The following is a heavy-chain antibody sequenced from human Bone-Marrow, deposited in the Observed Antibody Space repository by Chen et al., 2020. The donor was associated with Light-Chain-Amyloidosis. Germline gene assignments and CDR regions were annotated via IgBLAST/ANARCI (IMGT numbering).Heavy chain of an antibody. Sequence: EVQLEQSGPEVKKPGESLKISCKGSGYTFPNYWIGWLRQMPGKGLEWMGVIYPDDSDASYIPSFEGQVTSSADKSITTAYLQWRSLKASDTAMYYCARRRDGYNFDYWGQGTLVTVSS. CDR1: GYTFPNYW. CDR3: ARRRDGYNFDY. D-gene: IGHD5-12*01. CDR2: IYPDDSDA. J-gene: IGHJ4*02. V-gene: IGHV5-51*01.